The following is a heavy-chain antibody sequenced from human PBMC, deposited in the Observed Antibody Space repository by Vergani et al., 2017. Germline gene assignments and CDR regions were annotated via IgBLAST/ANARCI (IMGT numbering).Heavy chain of an antibody. CDR2: IIPIFGTA. Sequence: QVQLVQSGAEVKKPGSSVKVSCMASGGTFSSYAISWVRQAPGQGLEWMGGIIPIFGTANYAQKFQGRVTITADESTSTAYMELSSLRSEDTAVYYCARVEGYSSSWYGWFDPWGQGTLVTVSS. CDR3: ARVEGYSSSWYGWFDP. J-gene: IGHJ5*02. V-gene: IGHV1-69*01. D-gene: IGHD6-13*01. CDR1: GGTFSSYA.